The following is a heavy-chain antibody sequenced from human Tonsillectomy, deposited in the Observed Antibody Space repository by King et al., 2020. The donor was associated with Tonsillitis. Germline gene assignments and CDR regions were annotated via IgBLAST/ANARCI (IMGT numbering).Heavy chain of an antibody. CDR1: GGSISSTNW. D-gene: IGHD1-26*01. V-gene: IGHV4-4*02. Sequence: VQLQESGPGLVKPSGTLSLTCAVSGGSISSTNWWSWVRQPPGKGLEWIGEISHSGTTNYTPSLKSRVTMSLDKSKNQFSLKLSSVTAADTAVYYCARPRGTYMDVWGKGTTDAVSS. J-gene: IGHJ6*03. CDR3: ARPRGTYMDV. CDR2: ISHSGTT.